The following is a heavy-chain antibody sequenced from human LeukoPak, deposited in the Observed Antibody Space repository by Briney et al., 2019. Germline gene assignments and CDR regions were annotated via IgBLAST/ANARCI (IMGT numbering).Heavy chain of an antibody. V-gene: IGHV3-74*01. CDR3: ARDRGGFFDS. D-gene: IGHD2-15*01. J-gene: IGHJ4*02. Sequence: PGGSLRLSCAASGFTFSKYWMHWVRQAPGKGLVWVSRINMDGSSTNYADSVKGRFTTSRDNAKNTLYLQVSSLRVEDTAVYYCARDRGGFFDSWGQGTLVTVSS. CDR1: GFTFSKYW. CDR2: INMDGSST.